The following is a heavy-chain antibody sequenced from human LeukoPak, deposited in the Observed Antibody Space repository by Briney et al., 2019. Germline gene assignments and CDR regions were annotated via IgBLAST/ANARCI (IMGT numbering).Heavy chain of an antibody. CDR1: GGSITSYY. J-gene: IGHJ4*02. D-gene: IGHD2-2*03. V-gene: IGHV4-59*08. CDR3: ASGYFVHTFDF. CDR2: IYYSGSA. Sequence: SETLSLTCTVSGGSITSYYWSWIRQPPGKGLERIGYIYYSGSANYNPSLKSRVTISVDTSKNQFSLKLTSVTAADTAIFYCASGYFVHTFDFWGQGTLGTVSS.